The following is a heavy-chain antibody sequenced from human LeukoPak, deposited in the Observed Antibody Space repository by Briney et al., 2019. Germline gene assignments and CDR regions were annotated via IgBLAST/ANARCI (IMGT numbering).Heavy chain of an antibody. CDR1: GGSISNTNW. CDR2: VNLQGST. J-gene: IGHJ4*02. CDR3: AREGGPYRPLDY. Sequence: PSETLSLTCGVSGGSISNTNWWTWVRQPPGTGLEWIGEVNLQGSTNYNPSLKSRVAISVDKSENHISLKLTSVTAADTAVYCAREGGPYRPLDYSGQGTLVTVAS. V-gene: IGHV4-4*02.